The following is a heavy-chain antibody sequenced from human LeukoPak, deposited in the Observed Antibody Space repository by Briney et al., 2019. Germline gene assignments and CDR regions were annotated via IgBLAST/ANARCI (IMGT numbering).Heavy chain of an antibody. V-gene: IGHV4-59*01. CDR1: GGSISSYY. CDR2: IYYSGST. J-gene: IGHJ4*02. CDR3: ARGLMMAVAGRGEFHY. D-gene: IGHD6-13*01. Sequence: SETLSLTCIVCGGSISSYYWSWIRQPPGKGLEWIGYIYYSGSTNYNPSLKSRVTISVDTSKNQFSLKLSSVTAADTAVYYCARGLMMAVAGRGEFHYWGQGTLVTVSS.